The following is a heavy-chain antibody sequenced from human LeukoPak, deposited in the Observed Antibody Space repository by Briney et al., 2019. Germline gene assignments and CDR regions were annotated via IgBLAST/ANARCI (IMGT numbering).Heavy chain of an antibody. CDR1: GGSISSGGYS. Sequence: SETLSLTCAVSGGSISSGGYSWSWIRQPPGKGLEWIGYIYHSGSTYYNPSLKSRVTISVDRSKNQFSLKLSSVTAADTAVYYCARARFFVGVSYFFDYWGQGTLATVSS. CDR3: ARARFFVGVSYFFDY. J-gene: IGHJ4*02. V-gene: IGHV4-30-2*01. CDR2: IYHSGST. D-gene: IGHD1-26*01.